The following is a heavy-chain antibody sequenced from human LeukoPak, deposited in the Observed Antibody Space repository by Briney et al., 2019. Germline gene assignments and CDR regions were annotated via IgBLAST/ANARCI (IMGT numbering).Heavy chain of an antibody. CDR3: ARERGYCSGSGCYGSDY. J-gene: IGHJ4*02. CDR1: GYTFTTFY. D-gene: IGHD2-2*01. Sequence: ASVKVSCKASGYTFTTFYIHWVRQAPGQGLEWMGKVNPTSGVSTYAQKFRGRVTMTRDTSTSTVYMELSSLRSDDAAVYFCARERGYCSGSGCYGSDYWGQGTLVTVSS. CDR2: VNPTSGVS. V-gene: IGHV1-46*01.